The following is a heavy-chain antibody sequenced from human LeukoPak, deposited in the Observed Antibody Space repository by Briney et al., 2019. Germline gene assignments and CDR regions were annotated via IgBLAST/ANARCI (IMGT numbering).Heavy chain of an antibody. D-gene: IGHD3-22*01. CDR3: AKSWNYYDSSGDDALDI. CDR1: GFTFSSYE. Sequence: GGSLRLSCKASGFTFSSYEMNWVRQAPGKGLEWVSGISGSGISTYYADSVKGRFTISRDNSKNTLYLQMNSLRVEDTAVYYCAKSWNYYDSSGDDALDIWGQGTMVTVSS. CDR2: ISGSGIST. V-gene: IGHV3-23*01. J-gene: IGHJ3*02.